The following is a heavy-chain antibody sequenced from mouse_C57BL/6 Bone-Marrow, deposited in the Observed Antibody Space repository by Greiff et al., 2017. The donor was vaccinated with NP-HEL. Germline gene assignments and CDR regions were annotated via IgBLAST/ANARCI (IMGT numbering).Heavy chain of an antibody. V-gene: IGHV5-6*01. CDR3: ASLNYYGSWAY. Sequence: EVKLMESGGDLVKPGGSLKLSCAASGFTFSSYGMSWVRQTPDKRLEWVATISSGGSYTYYPDSVKGRFTITRDNAKNTLYLQMSSLKSEDTAMYYCASLNYYGSWAYWGQGTLVTVSA. CDR1: GFTFSSYG. D-gene: IGHD1-1*01. CDR2: ISSGGSYT. J-gene: IGHJ3*01.